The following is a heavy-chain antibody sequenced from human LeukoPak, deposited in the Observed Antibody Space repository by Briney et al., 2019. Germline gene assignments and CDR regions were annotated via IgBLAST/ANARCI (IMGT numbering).Heavy chain of an antibody. J-gene: IGHJ4*02. CDR1: GGSISSYY. CDR3: ARSWAGSFDY. Sequence: GSLRLSCTVSGGSISSYYWSWIRQPAGKGLEWIGRIYTSGSTNYNPSLKSRVTMSVDTSKNQFSLKLSSVTAADTAVYYCARSWAGSFDYWAREPWSPSPQ. D-gene: IGHD6-19*01. V-gene: IGHV4-4*07. CDR2: IYTSGST.